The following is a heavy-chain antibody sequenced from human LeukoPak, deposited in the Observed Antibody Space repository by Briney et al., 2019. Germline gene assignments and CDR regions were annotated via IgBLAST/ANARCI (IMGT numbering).Heavy chain of an antibody. V-gene: IGHV4-34*01. CDR2: INHSGST. Sequence: SETLSLTCAVYGGSFSGHYWSWIRQPPGKGLEWIGEINHSGSTNYNPSLKSRVTISVDTSKNQFSLKLSSVTAADTAVYYCARVGYSGYEQDTDYWGQGTLVTVSS. CDR3: ARVGYSGYEQDTDY. J-gene: IGHJ4*02. CDR1: GGSFSGHY. D-gene: IGHD5-12*01.